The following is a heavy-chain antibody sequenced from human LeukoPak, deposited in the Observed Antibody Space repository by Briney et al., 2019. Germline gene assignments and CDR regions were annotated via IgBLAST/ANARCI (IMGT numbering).Heavy chain of an antibody. J-gene: IGHJ3*02. Sequence: ASVKVSCEASGGTFSSYAISWVRQAPGQGLEWMGRIIPIFGTANYAQKFQGRVTITTDESTSTAHMELSSLRSEDTAVYYCARSYDILTGLRFGAFDIWGQGTMVTVSS. CDR3: ARSYDILTGLRFGAFDI. CDR1: GGTFSSYA. CDR2: IIPIFGTA. D-gene: IGHD3-9*01. V-gene: IGHV1-69*05.